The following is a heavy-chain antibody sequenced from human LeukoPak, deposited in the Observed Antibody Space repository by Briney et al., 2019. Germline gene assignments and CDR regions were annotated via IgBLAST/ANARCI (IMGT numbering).Heavy chain of an antibody. CDR3: ARDLNYGNSNPYYFDY. CDR2: ISGTSSII. Sequence: GGSLRLSCAASGFTFRTYEMSWVRQAPGKGLEWVSYISGTSSIIHYADSVKGRFTISRDNAKNSLYLQMNSLRAEDTAVYYCARDLNYGNSNPYYFDYWGPGTLVTVSS. D-gene: IGHD4-23*01. J-gene: IGHJ4*02. CDR1: GFTFRTYE. V-gene: IGHV3-48*03.